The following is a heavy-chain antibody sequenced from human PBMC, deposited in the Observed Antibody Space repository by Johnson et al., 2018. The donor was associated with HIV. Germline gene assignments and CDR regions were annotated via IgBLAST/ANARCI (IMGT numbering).Heavy chain of an antibody. D-gene: IGHD3-10*01. CDR1: GFTVSSNY. V-gene: IGHV3-66*01. Sequence: EVQLVESGGGLVQPGGSLRLSCAVSGFTVSSNYITWVRQAPGKGLEWISVIYSGGDTYYADSVKGRFTISRDDSKNTLYLKMNRLTAEDTAVYYCARAPGFSRAFDIWGQGTMVTVSS. CDR2: IYSGGDT. J-gene: IGHJ3*02. CDR3: ARAPGFSRAFDI.